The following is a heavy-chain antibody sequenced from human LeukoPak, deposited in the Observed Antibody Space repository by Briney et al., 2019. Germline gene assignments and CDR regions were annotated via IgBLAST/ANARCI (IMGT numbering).Heavy chain of an antibody. V-gene: IGHV4-39*07. CDR2: IYYSGST. CDR3: ARDVRGSSGRYYYYYMDV. Sequence: SETLSLTCTVSGGSISSSTYYWGWIRQPPGKGLEWIGSIYYSGSTYYNPSLKSRVTISVDTSKNQFSLKLSSVTAADTAVYYCARDVRGSSGRYYYYYMDVWGKGTTVTISS. D-gene: IGHD3-22*01. CDR1: GGSISSSTYY. J-gene: IGHJ6*03.